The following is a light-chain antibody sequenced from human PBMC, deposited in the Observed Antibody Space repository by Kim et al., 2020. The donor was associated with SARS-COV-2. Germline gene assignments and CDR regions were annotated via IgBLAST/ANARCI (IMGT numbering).Light chain of an antibody. CDR2: DVS. CDR3: SSYTSSSTLV. Sequence: QPALTQPASVSGSPGQSITISCTGTSSDVGAYNYVSWYQQHPGKAPKLMIYDVSKRPSGVSGRFSGSKSGNTASLTISGLQAEDEADYYCSSYTSSSTLVFGGGTQLTVL. V-gene: IGLV2-14*01. J-gene: IGLJ3*02. CDR1: SSDVGAYNY.